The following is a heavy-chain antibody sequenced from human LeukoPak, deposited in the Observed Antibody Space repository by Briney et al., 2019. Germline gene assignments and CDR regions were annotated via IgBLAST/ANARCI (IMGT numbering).Heavy chain of an antibody. V-gene: IGHV4-59*01. CDR2: IYYSGST. CDR1: GGSISSYY. Sequence: KTSETLSLTCTVSGGSISSYYWSWIRRPPGKGLEWIGYIYYSGSTNYNPSLKSRVTISVDTSKNQFSLKLSSVTAADTAVYYCARGWLPSIAAQWGQGTLVTVSS. D-gene: IGHD6-6*01. CDR3: ARGWLPSIAAQ. J-gene: IGHJ4*02.